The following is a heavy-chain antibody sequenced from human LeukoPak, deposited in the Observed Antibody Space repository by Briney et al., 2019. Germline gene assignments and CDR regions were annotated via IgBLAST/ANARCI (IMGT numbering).Heavy chain of an antibody. CDR3: VREHSWGDFDY. V-gene: IGHV4-59*02. CDR1: GGSVSSYY. Sequence: SETLSLTCTVSGGSVSSYYWSWIRRPPGRGLEWIAYLSHSGSSDSNPSLTSRVTTLVDTSKNQFSLKLTSVTAADTAVYYCVREHSWGDFDYWGQGTLVTVSS. J-gene: IGHJ4*02. D-gene: IGHD2-15*01. CDR2: LSHSGSS.